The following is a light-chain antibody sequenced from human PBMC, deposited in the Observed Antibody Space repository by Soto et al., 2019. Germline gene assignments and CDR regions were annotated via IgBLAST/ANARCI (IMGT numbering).Light chain of an antibody. Sequence: QTVVTQEPSISVSPGGTVTLTCGLSSGSVSTNYYPSWYQQTPGQAPRTLIYSTNTRSSGVPDRFSGSILGNKAALTITGAKADDESDYYCVLYMGSGISVFGGGTKLTVL. V-gene: IGLV8-61*01. J-gene: IGLJ2*01. CDR1: SGSVSTNYY. CDR2: STN. CDR3: VLYMGSGISV.